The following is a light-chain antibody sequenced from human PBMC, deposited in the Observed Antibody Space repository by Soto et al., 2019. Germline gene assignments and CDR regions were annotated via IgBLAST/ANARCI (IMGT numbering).Light chain of an antibody. CDR2: KTS. CDR1: QTISSW. CDR3: QQANSVPWT. Sequence: EIPMTQCPGTLSASVGARVTIACRASQTISSWVAWYQQKPGKAPRLLIYKTSSLESGVPSRFSGSGSGTEFTLTISSLQPEDCETYYCQQANSVPWTFGQGTRVEIK. J-gene: IGKJ1*01. V-gene: IGKV1-5*03.